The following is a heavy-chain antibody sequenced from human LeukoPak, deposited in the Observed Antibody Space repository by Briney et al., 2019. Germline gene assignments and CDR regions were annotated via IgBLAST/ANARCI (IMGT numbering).Heavy chain of an antibody. CDR1: GFTFSSYS. CDR3: ARDPGWGATPTMIVVVITSYYYYGMDV. V-gene: IGHV3-48*04. J-gene: IGHJ6*02. CDR2: ISSSSSTI. D-gene: IGHD3-22*01. Sequence: PGGSLRLSCAASGFTFSSYSMNWVRQAPGKGLEWVSYISSSSSTIYYADSVKGRFTISRDNAKNSLYLQMNSLRAEDTAVYYCARDPGWGATPTMIVVVITSYYYYGMDVWGQGTTVTVSS.